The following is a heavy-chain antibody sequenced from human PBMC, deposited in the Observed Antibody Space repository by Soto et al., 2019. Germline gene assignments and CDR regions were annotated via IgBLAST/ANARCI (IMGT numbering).Heavy chain of an antibody. Sequence: QITLKESGPTLVKPTQTLTLTCTFSGFSLTTSGVGVGWIRQPPGKALEWLALIYRDDDERYSPSLQSRLTITKDAPRNQVGLAMTNMDPVDTATYYCAHMTTVTTFDYWGQGTLVTVSS. J-gene: IGHJ4*02. V-gene: IGHV2-5*02. CDR3: AHMTTVTTFDY. CDR1: GFSLTTSGVG. D-gene: IGHD4-17*01. CDR2: IYRDDDE.